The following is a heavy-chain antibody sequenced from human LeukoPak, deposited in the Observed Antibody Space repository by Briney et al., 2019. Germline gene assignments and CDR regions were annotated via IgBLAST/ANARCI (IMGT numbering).Heavy chain of an antibody. CDR3: ARQTGSGLFILP. J-gene: IGHJ4*02. CDR1: GYSISSGNY. Sequence: SETLSLTCTVSGYSISSGNYWGWIRQPPGKGLEWIGSIYHSGTTYYNASLKSQVSISIDTSKNQFSLRLTSVTAADTAVYYCARQTGSGLFILPGGQGTLVTVSS. CDR2: IYHSGTT. V-gene: IGHV4-38-2*02. D-gene: IGHD3/OR15-3a*01.